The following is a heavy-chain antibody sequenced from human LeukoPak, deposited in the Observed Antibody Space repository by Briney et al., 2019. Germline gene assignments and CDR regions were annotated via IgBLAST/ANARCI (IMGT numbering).Heavy chain of an antibody. CDR3: TNLLGYCSGDTCYNY. Sequence: GGSLRLSCAASGFTFSNAWMSWVRQAPGKGLEWVGRIKSKTDGGTTDYAAPVKGRFTISRDDSKNTAYLQMNSLETEDTAVYYCTNLLGYCSGDTCYNYWGQGTLVTVSS. CDR1: GFTFSNAW. V-gene: IGHV3-15*01. J-gene: IGHJ4*02. CDR2: IKSKTDGGTT. D-gene: IGHD2-15*01.